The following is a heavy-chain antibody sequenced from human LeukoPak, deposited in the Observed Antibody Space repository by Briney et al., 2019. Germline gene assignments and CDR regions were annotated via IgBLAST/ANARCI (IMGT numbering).Heavy chain of an antibody. J-gene: IGHJ4*02. V-gene: IGHV1-2*02. CDR3: AREGQAWLLLYYFDY. D-gene: IGHD3-22*01. CDR1: GYTFTGYY. Sequence: ASVKVSCKASGYTFTGYYMHWVRQAPGQGLEWMGWINPNSGGTNYAQKFQGRVTMTRDTSISTAYMELSRLRSDDTAVYYCAREGQAWLLLYYFDYWGQGTLVTVSS. CDR2: INPNSGGT.